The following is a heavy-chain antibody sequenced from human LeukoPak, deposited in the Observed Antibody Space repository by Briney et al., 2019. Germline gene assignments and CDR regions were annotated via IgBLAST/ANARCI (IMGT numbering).Heavy chain of an antibody. J-gene: IGHJ3*02. CDR1: GGSISSYY. CDR3: AREERWPQKRAPYDAFDI. Sequence: SETLSLTCTVSGGSISSYYWSWIRQPPGKGLEWIGYIYYSGSTNYNPSLKSRVTISVDTSKNQFSLKLSSVTAADTAVYYCAREERWPQKRAPYDAFDICGQGTMVTVSS. V-gene: IGHV4-59*01. CDR2: IYYSGST. D-gene: IGHD5-24*01.